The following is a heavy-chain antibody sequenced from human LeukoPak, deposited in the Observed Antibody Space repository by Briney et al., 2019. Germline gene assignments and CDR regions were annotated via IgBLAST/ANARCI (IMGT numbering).Heavy chain of an antibody. CDR3: AAVRYFDWYNFDY. CDR1: GYTFTSYG. D-gene: IGHD3-9*01. V-gene: IGHV1-18*01. J-gene: IGHJ4*02. CDR2: ISAYNGNT. Sequence: GASVKVSCKASGYTFTSYGISWVRQAPGQGLEWMGWISAYNGNTNYAQKLQGRVTMTTDTSTSTAYMELSSLRSEDTAVYYCAAVRYFDWYNFDYWGQGTLVTVSS.